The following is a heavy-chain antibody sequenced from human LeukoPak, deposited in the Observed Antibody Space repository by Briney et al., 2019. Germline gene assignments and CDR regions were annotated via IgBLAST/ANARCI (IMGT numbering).Heavy chain of an antibody. CDR3: TRAVNVIVVVTGVDY. Sequence: PGGSLRLSCTASGFTFGDYAMSWFRQGTGKGVEWVGFIRRKEYGGTTEYAACVKGRFTISRDDSKSIAYLQMNSLKTEDTAVYYCTRAVNVIVVVTGVDYWGQGTLVTVSS. D-gene: IGHD2-21*02. CDR1: GFTFGDYA. CDR2: IRRKEYGGTT. V-gene: IGHV3-49*03. J-gene: IGHJ4*02.